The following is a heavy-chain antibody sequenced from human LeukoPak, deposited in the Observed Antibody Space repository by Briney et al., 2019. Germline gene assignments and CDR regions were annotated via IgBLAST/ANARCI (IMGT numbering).Heavy chain of an antibody. CDR2: IRYDGSEK. V-gene: IGHV3-30*02. CDR3: ARVFARSGEISGSYYYY. CDR1: GFNFNSYD. D-gene: IGHD1-26*01. J-gene: IGHJ4*02. Sequence: PGGSLRLSCAASGFNFNSYDMQWVRQSPGKGLEWVTFIRYDGSEKYYVDSVEGRFTISRDNSKNTLYLQMNSLRAEDTAVYYCARVFARSGEISGSYYYYWGQGTLVTVSS.